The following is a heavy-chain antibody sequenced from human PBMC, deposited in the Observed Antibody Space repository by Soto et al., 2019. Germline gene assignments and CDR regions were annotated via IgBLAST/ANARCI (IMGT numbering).Heavy chain of an antibody. V-gene: IGHV3-9*01. CDR2: ISWNSGSI. J-gene: IGHJ4*02. D-gene: IGHD6-13*01. CDR1: GFTFDDYA. Sequence: PGGSLRLSCAASGFTFDDYAMHLVRQAPGKGLEWVSGISWNSGSIGYAHSVKGRFTISSDNAQNSLYLQMNSLRAEDTALYYWAKDFDIAAAGPVADWGQGTLVTVSS. CDR3: AKDFDIAAAGPVAD.